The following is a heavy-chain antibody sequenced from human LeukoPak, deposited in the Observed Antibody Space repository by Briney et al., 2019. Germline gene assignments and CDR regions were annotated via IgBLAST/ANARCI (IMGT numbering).Heavy chain of an antibody. J-gene: IGHJ6*02. Sequence: SVKVSCKASGGTFSSYAISWVRQAPGQGLEWMGRIIPILGIANYAQKFQGRVTITADKSTSTAYMELSSLRSEDTAVYYCARDLRRIDNWYSEFYYYYGMDVWGQGTTVTVSS. D-gene: IGHD1-7*01. CDR3: ARDLRRIDNWYSEFYYYYGMDV. CDR2: IIPILGIA. V-gene: IGHV1-69*04. CDR1: GGTFSSYA.